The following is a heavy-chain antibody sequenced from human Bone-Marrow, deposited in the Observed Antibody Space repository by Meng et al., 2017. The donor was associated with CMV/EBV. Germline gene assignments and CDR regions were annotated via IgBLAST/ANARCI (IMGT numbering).Heavy chain of an antibody. Sequence: ASVKVSCKASSYTFTSYGISWVRQAPGQGLEWMGWISAYNGNTNYAQKFQGRVTMTTDTSTSTAYMELRSLRSDDTAVYYCAREGGIVVVPPDALDIWVQGTMVTVSS. CDR1: SYTFTSYG. CDR3: AREGGIVVVPPDALDI. CDR2: ISAYNGNT. J-gene: IGHJ3*02. V-gene: IGHV1-18*01. D-gene: IGHD2-2*01.